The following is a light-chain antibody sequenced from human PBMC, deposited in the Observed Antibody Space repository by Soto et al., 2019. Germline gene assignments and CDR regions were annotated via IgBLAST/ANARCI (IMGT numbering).Light chain of an antibody. CDR2: AAS. V-gene: IGKV1-17*01. CDR3: LKHNSYPRK. J-gene: IGKJ1*01. CDR1: QGIRDD. Sequence: QMTPSHYSLSAAVLYTFTINFRASQGIRDDLGWYQQKPGKAPKRLIYAASSLQSGVPSRFSGSGSGTEFTLTISSLQPEDFATYYCLKHNSYPRKCGQGNKGDIK.